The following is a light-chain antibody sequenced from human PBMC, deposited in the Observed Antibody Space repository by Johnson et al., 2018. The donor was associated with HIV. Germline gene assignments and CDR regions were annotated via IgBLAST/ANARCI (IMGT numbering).Light chain of an antibody. CDR2: DNN. V-gene: IGLV1-51*01. CDR3: ETWDSSLSGV. J-gene: IGLJ1*01. CDR1: SSNIGNNY. Sequence: QSVLKQPPSVSAAPGQKVTISCSGSSSNIGNNYVSWYQQPPGTAPKLLIYDNNQRPSGIPDRFSGSKSGTSATLGITGLQTGDEADYYCETWDSSLSGVFGTGTKVTVL.